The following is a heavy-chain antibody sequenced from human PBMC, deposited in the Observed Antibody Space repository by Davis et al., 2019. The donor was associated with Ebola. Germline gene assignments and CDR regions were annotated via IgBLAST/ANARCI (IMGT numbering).Heavy chain of an antibody. D-gene: IGHD1-26*01. V-gene: IGHV3-74*03. CDR1: GFTVGDNY. J-gene: IGHJ4*02. Sequence: GESLKISCAVSGFTVGDNYMSWVRQAPGKGLVWVSCINRDGSTTTYADSVKGRFTISRDNAKNTLYLQMNNLRVEDTAVYYCATLPGYYWGQGTPVTVSS. CDR2: INRDGSTT. CDR3: ATLPGYY.